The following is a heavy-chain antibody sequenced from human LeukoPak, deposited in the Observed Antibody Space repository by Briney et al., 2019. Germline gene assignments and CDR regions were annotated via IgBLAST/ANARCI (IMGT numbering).Heavy chain of an antibody. D-gene: IGHD6-13*01. V-gene: IGHV5-51*01. CDR3: ARSPIAAAANNWFDP. J-gene: IGHJ5*02. CDR2: IYPGYSDT. Sequence: GESLKISCKGSGYSFTSYWIGWVRQMPGKGLEGMGLIYPGYSDTRYSPSFQGHVTISADNSLSTAYLQWSSLKASDTAMYYCARSPIAAAANNWFDPWGQGTLVTVSS. CDR1: GYSFTSYW.